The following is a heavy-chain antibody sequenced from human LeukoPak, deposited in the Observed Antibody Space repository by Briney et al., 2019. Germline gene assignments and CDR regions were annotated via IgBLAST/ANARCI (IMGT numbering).Heavy chain of an antibody. CDR2: IIPIFGTA. J-gene: IGHJ4*02. Sequence: SVKVSCKASGGTFSSFAISWVRQAPRKGLEWMGRIIPIFGTANYAQKFQGRVTITTDESTSTAYMELTSLRSEDTAVYYCAREGVYYYDSSGLTPYWGQGTLVTVSS. V-gene: IGHV1-69*05. D-gene: IGHD3-22*01. CDR3: AREGVYYYDSSGLTPY. CDR1: GGTFSSFA.